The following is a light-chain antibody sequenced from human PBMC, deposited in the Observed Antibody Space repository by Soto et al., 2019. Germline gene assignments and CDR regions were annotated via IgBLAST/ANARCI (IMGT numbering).Light chain of an antibody. J-gene: IGKJ5*01. CDR2: DAS. Sequence: DIVLSQLPVTVSLPTGGRATLSCRASETVSSYLLWYQQKPGQDPRLVIYDASKRATGIPARFSGSGSETDFTLTISSLEPEDVGVYYCLHRMNWPLTFGQGTRLEIK. V-gene: IGKV3-11*01. CDR3: LHRMNWPLT. CDR1: ETVSSY.